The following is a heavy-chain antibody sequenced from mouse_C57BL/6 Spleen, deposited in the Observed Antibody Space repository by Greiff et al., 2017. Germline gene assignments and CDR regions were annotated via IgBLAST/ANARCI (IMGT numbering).Heavy chain of an antibody. V-gene: IGHV1-64*01. CDR3: ASRIITTVVAGDY. D-gene: IGHD1-1*01. CDR2: IHPNSGST. CDR1: GYTFTSYW. J-gene: IGHJ2*01. Sequence: VQLQQSGAELVKPGASVKLSCKASGYTFTSYWMHWVKQRPGQGLEWIGMIHPNSGSTNYNEKFKSKATLTVDKSSSTAYMQLSSLTSEDSAVYYCASRIITTVVAGDYWGQGTTLTVSS.